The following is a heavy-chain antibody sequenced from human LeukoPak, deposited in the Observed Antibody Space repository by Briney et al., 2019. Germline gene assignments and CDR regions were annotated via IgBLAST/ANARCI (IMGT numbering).Heavy chain of an antibody. CDR1: GFPFSSYA. J-gene: IGHJ4*02. CDR3: ARESYYYDSSGYTFDV. V-gene: IGHV3-64D*09. D-gene: IGHD3-22*01. CDR2: ISDSGGST. Sequence: GGSLRLSCSASGFPFSSYAMHWVRQAPGKGLEYVSAISDSGGSTYYADSVKGRFTISRDNSKNTLYLQMSSLRAEDTAVYYCARESYYYDSSGYTFDVWGQGTLVTVSS.